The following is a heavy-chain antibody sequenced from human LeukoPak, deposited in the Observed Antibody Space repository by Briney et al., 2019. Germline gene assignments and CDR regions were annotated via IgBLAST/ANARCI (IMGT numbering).Heavy chain of an antibody. CDR3: ARVGDYGAGY. V-gene: IGHV3-48*01. CDR2: ISSSSSTI. Sequence: GGSLRLSCAASGFTFSNYWMNWVRQAPGKGLEWVSYISSSSSTIYYADSVKGRFTISRDNAKNSLYLQMNSLRAEDTAVYYCARVGDYGAGYWGQGTLVTVSS. CDR1: GFTFSNYW. J-gene: IGHJ4*02. D-gene: IGHD4-17*01.